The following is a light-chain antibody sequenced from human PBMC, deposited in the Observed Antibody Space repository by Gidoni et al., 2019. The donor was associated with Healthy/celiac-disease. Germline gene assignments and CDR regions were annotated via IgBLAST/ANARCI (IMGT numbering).Light chain of an antibody. CDR1: QSVSSSD. CDR3: QQYGSSPPYT. V-gene: IGKV3-20*01. J-gene: IGKJ2*01. Sequence: MVLTQSPGTLSLSPGERATLSCRASQSVSSSDLAWYQQKPGQAPRLLIYGASSRATGIPDRFSGSGSGTDFTLTISRLEPEDFAVYYCQQYGSSPPYTFGQGTKLEIK. CDR2: GAS.